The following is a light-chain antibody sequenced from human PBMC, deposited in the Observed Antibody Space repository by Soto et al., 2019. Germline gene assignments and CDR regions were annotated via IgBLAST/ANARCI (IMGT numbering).Light chain of an antibody. J-gene: IGKJ1*01. Sequence: EIVKTQSPATLSVSPGGRATLSCRASQTISGTLAWYQQKPGQAPRLLIHGASTRAPGFPARFSGSGSGTDFTLTISSLQSEDFAVYYCQQYDNWPWTFGQGTKVEIK. V-gene: IGKV3-15*01. CDR3: QQYDNWPWT. CDR1: QTISGT. CDR2: GAS.